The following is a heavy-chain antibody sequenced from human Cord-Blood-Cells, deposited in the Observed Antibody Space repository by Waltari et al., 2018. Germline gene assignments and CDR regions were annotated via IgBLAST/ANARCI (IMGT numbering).Heavy chain of an antibody. CDR3: ARGGDSSYFDY. D-gene: IGHD2-21*02. J-gene: IGHJ4*02. CDR1: GFPFSRPA. CDR2: ISYDGSNK. V-gene: IGHV3-30-3*01. Sequence: QVQLVESGGGVVQPGRSMRLSCAASGFPFSRPAMPWVRQAPGKGLGWVAVISYDGSNKYYTDSVKGRFTISRDNSKNTLYLQMNSLRAEDTAVYYCARGGDSSYFDYWGQGTLVTVSS.